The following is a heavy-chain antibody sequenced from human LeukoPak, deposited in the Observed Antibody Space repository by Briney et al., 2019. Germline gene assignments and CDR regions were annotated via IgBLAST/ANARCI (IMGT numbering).Heavy chain of an antibody. Sequence: GGSLRLSCAASGFTFSTYSMNWVRQAPGKGLEWISYISSSSSSIYYADSVKGRFTISRDSAKNSLYLQMNSLRDEDTAVYYCARAGGGYNYDDYWGQGTLVTVSS. CDR3: ARAGGGYNYDDY. CDR2: ISSSSSSI. D-gene: IGHD5-12*01. J-gene: IGHJ4*02. CDR1: GFTFSTYS. V-gene: IGHV3-48*02.